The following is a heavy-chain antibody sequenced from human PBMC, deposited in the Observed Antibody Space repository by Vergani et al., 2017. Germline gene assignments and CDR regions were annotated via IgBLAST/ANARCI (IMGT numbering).Heavy chain of an antibody. Sequence: EVQLVESGGGLVQPGGSLRLSCAASGFTFSSYAMSWVRQAPGKGLEWVSAISGSGGSTYYADSVKGRFTISRDNSKNTLYLQMNSLRAEDTAVYYCATELVYNVGGWYVGYFDYWGQGTLVTVSS. J-gene: IGHJ4*02. CDR3: ATELVYNVGGWYVGYFDY. CDR1: GFTFSSYA. V-gene: IGHV3-23*04. D-gene: IGHD6-19*01. CDR2: ISGSGGST.